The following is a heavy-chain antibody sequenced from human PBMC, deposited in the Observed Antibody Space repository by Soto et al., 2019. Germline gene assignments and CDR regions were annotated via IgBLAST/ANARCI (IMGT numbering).Heavy chain of an antibody. Sequence: GSLRLSCAASGFTFSSYAMSWVRQAPGKGLEWVSAISGSGGSTYYADSVKGRFTISRDNSKNTLYLQMNSLRAEDTAAYYCAKVVDYYYYYMDVWGKGTTVTVSS. CDR1: GFTFSSYA. CDR3: AKVVDYYYYYMDV. V-gene: IGHV3-23*01. J-gene: IGHJ6*03. CDR2: ISGSGGST.